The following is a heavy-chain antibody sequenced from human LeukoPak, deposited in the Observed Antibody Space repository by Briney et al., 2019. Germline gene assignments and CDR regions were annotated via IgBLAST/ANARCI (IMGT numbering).Heavy chain of an antibody. D-gene: IGHD1-1*01. CDR3: ARVGNWNSYYYYYYMDV. V-gene: IGHV4-39*01. J-gene: IGHJ6*03. Sequence: PSETLSLTCTVSGGSISSSSDYWGWIRQAPGKGLEWIGSIYYHENTYYNSSLKSRVTISVDTSKNQFSLKLNSVTAADTAVYFCARVGNWNSYYYYYYMDVWGKGTTVTVSS. CDR1: GGSISSSSDY. CDR2: IYYHENT.